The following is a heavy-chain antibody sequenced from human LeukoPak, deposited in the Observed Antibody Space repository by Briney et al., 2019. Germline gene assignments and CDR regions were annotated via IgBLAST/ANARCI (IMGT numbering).Heavy chain of an antibody. CDR1: GFTFSSYA. CDR2: ISGGGGVT. CDR3: AKDPRVATIEIFDY. D-gene: IGHD5-12*01. Sequence: GVSLRLSCAASGFTFSSYAMSWVRQAPGKGLEWVSAISGGGGVTYYADSVKGRFTIPRDNSKNTLYLQMNSLRAEDTAVYYCAKDPRVATIEIFDYWGQGTLVTVSS. J-gene: IGHJ4*02. V-gene: IGHV3-23*01.